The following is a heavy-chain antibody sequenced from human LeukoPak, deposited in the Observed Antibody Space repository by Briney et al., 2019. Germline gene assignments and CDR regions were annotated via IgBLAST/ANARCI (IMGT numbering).Heavy chain of an antibody. CDR3: ARILGYSYGQADY. Sequence: SETLPLTCSVSGGSISSYYWSWIRQPPGKGLEWFGYIYYSGSTYYNLSLKSRVTISVDTSKNQFSLRLSSVTAADTAVYYCARILGYSYGQADYWGQGTLVTVSS. CDR1: GGSISSYY. J-gene: IGHJ4*02. CDR2: IYYSGST. V-gene: IGHV4-59*12. D-gene: IGHD5-18*01.